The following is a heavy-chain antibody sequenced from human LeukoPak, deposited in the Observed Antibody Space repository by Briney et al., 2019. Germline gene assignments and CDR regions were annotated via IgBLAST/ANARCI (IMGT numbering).Heavy chain of an antibody. CDR2: IYTSGST. V-gene: IGHV4-61*02. J-gene: IGHJ5*02. D-gene: IGHD3-10*01. Sequence: SETLSLTCTVSGGSISSSSYYWSWIRQPAGKGLEWIGRIYTSGSTNYNPSLKSRVTMSVDTSKNQFSLKLSSVTAADTAVYYCARVIPGSGSYINWFDPWGQGTLVTVSS. CDR1: GGSISSSSYY. CDR3: ARVIPGSGSYINWFDP.